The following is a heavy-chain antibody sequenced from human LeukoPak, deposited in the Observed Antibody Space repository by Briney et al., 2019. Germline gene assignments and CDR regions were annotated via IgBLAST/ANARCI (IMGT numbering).Heavy chain of an antibody. CDR3: ARGAIFGFDP. D-gene: IGHD3-3*01. CDR2: IIPIFGTA. CDR1: GGTFSSYA. Sequence: SVKVSCKXSGGTFSSYAISWVRQAPGQGLEWMGGIIPIFGTANYSQKFQGRVTITTDESTSTAYMELSSLRSEDTAVYYCARGAIFGFDPWGQGTLVTVSS. V-gene: IGHV1-69*05. J-gene: IGHJ5*02.